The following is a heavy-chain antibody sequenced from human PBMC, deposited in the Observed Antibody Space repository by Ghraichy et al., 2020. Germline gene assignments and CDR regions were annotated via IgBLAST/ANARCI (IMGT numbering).Heavy chain of an antibody. D-gene: IGHD3-10*01. Sequence: SQTLSLTCTVSGGSISSYYWSWIRQPPGKGLEWIGYIYYSGSTNYNPSLKSRVTISVDTSKNQFSLKLSSVTAADTAVYYCARITPSIPTMVRGVIPPLGAFDIWGQGTMVTVSS. CDR1: GGSISSYY. J-gene: IGHJ3*02. CDR2: IYYSGST. CDR3: ARITPSIPTMVRGVIPPLGAFDI. V-gene: IGHV4-59*08.